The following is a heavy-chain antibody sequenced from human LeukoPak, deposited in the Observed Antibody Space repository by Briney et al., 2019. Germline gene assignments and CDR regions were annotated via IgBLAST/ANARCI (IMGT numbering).Heavy chain of an antibody. CDR3: ARARRYIAVAGRKKDY. CDR2: INHSGST. Sequence: PSETLTLTCAVYGGSFSGYYWSWIRQPPGKGLEWIGEINHSGSTNYNPSLKSRVTISVDTSKNQFSLKLSSVTAADMAVYYCARARRYIAVAGRKKDYWGQGTLVTVSS. V-gene: IGHV4-34*01. J-gene: IGHJ4*02. D-gene: IGHD6-19*01. CDR1: GGSFSGYY.